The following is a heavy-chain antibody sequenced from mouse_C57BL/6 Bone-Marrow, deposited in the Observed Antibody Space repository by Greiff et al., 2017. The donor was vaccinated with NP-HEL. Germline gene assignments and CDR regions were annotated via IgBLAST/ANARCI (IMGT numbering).Heavy chain of an antibody. CDR2: IDPSDSYT. D-gene: IGHD1-3*01. CDR1: GYTFTSYW. Sequence: QVQLQQPGAELVMPGASVKLSCKASGYTFTSYWMHWVKQRPGQGLEWIGEIDPSDSYTNYNQKFKGKSTLTVDKSSSTAYMQLSSLTSEDSAVYYCARPSVSGGYFDVWGTGTTVTVSS. V-gene: IGHV1-69*01. CDR3: ARPSVSGGYFDV. J-gene: IGHJ1*03.